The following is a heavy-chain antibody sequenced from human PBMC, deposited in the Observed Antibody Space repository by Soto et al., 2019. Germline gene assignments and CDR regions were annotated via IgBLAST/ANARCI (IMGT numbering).Heavy chain of an antibody. CDR1: GFTFSSYA. J-gene: IGHJ3*02. Sequence: GESLKISCAASGFTFSSYAMSWVRQAPGKGLEWVSAISGSGGSTYYADSVKGRFTISRDNSKNTLYLQMNSLRAEDTAVYYCAKGYDYGDYHDAFDIWGQGTMVTVSS. D-gene: IGHD4-17*01. CDR3: AKGYDYGDYHDAFDI. CDR2: ISGSGGST. V-gene: IGHV3-23*01.